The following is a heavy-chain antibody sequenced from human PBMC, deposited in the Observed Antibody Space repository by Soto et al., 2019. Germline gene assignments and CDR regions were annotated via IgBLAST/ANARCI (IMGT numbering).Heavy chain of an antibody. CDR2: IYPGDSDT. J-gene: IGHJ4*02. CDR1: VYSFTTYW. D-gene: IGHD6-13*01. V-gene: IGHV5-51*01. CDR3: ARDPPPYSSSWYEVDY. Sequence: GESLKISCKASVYSFTTYWIGWVRQMPGKGLEWMGIIYPGDSDTRYSPSFQGQVTISADKSITTAYLQWSSLKASDSAMYYCARDPPPYSSSWYEVDYWGQGTLVTVSS.